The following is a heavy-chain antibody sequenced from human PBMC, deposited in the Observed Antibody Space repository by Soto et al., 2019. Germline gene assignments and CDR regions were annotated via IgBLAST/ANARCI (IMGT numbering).Heavy chain of an antibody. V-gene: IGHV1-18*01. D-gene: IGHD3-22*01. Sequence: ASVKVSCKASGSTFTSYGISWVRQAPGQGLEGMGWISAYNGNTNYAQKLQGRVTMTTDTSTSTAYTELRSLRSDDTAIYYSARVHSNLNIYYYYYYMDVWGKGTTVTVSS. CDR3: ARVHSNLNIYYYYYYMDV. J-gene: IGHJ6*03. CDR2: ISAYNGNT. CDR1: GSTFTSYG.